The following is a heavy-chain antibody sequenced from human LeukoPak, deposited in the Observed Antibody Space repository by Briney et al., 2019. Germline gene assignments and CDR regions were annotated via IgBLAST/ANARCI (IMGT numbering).Heavy chain of an antibody. Sequence: SVKVSCKASGGTFSSYAISWVRHAPGQGLEWVGGIIPIFGTANYAQKFQGRVTITTDESTSTAYMELSSLRSEDTAVYYCATRGMSSGYYYWLAYWGQGTLVTVSS. CDR2: IIPIFGTA. CDR1: GGTFSSYA. CDR3: ATRGMSSGYYYWLAY. D-gene: IGHD3-22*01. J-gene: IGHJ4*02. V-gene: IGHV1-69*05.